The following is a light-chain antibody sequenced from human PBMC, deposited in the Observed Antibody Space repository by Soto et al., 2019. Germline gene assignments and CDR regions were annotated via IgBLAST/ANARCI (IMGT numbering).Light chain of an antibody. CDR3: QQSYSTPYT. CDR2: AAS. V-gene: IGKV1-39*01. J-gene: IGKJ2*01. CDR1: QSITSY. Sequence: DIQMTQSPSSLSASVGDRVTITCRASQSITSYLNWYQQKPRKAPKLLICAASSLQSGVPSRFSGSVSGTDFTLTISSLQPEDFATYYCQQSYSTPYTFGQGTKVDIK.